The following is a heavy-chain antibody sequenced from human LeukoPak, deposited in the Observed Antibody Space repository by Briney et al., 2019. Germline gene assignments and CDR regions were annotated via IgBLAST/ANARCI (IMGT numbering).Heavy chain of an antibody. V-gene: IGHV3-11*04. CDR3: ASPEDFWSGFDY. Sequence: KPGGSLRLFCAASGFTFSDYYMSWIRQAPGKGLEWVSYISSSGSTIYYADSVKGRFTISRDNAKNSLYLQMNSLRAEDTAVYYCASPEDFWSGFDYWGQGTLVTVSS. D-gene: IGHD3-3*01. CDR2: ISSSGSTI. CDR1: GFTFSDYY. J-gene: IGHJ4*02.